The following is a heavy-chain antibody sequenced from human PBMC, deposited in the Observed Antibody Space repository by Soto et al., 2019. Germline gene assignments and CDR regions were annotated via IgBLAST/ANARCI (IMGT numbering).Heavy chain of an antibody. CDR2: IIPILGTA. J-gene: IGHJ6*02. CDR1: GGTFSSYA. D-gene: IGHD5-12*01. V-gene: IGHV1-69*13. Sequence: SVKVSCKASGGTFSSYAISWVRQAPGQGLEWMGGIIPILGTANYAQKFQGRVTITADESTSTAYMELSSLRSEDTAVYYCARGRYSGYDLAYYYYGMDVWGQGTTVTVSS. CDR3: ARGRYSGYDLAYYYYGMDV.